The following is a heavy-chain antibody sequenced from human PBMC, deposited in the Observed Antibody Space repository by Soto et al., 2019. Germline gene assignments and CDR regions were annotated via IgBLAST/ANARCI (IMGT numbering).Heavy chain of an antibody. V-gene: IGHV4-59*01. J-gene: IGHJ3*02. CDR3: ARGYYDSNGQSNTFDI. D-gene: IGHD3-22*01. CDR2: VYYSGST. CDR1: CASISSSY. Sequence: NPSETLSLTCTVSCASISSSYWSWIRQSPGKGLEWIGYVYYSGSTKYNPSLKSRVTISVDTSKNQFSLKLSSVTDADTAVYYCARGYYDSNGQSNTFDIWGQGTMVTVSS.